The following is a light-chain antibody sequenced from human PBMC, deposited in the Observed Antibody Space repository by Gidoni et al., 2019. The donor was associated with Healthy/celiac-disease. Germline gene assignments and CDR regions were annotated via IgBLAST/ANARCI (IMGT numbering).Light chain of an antibody. CDR2: SAS. CDR3: QQYFHLPPT. CDR1: QDISNY. V-gene: IGKV1-33*01. J-gene: IGKJ4*01. Sequence: DIQMTQAPSSLSASAGARVTITCQASQDISNYLNWYPQKPGKAPQLLIYSASNLDTGVPSRFSGSGSGTDFTFTISRLPPEDIATYYCQQYFHLPPTFGGGTKVEIK.